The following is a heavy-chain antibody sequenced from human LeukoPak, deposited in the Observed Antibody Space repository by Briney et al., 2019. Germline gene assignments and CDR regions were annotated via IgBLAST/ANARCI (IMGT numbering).Heavy chain of an antibody. CDR3: ARASVWFGELPDAFDI. CDR2: IYHSGST. D-gene: IGHD3-10*01. V-gene: IGHV4-30-2*01. CDR1: GGSISSGGYS. Sequence: SETLSLTCAVSGGSISSGGYSWSWIRQPPGKGLEWIGYIYHSGSTYYNPPLKSRVTISVDRSKNQFSLKLSSVTAADTAVYYCARASVWFGELPDAFDIWGQGTMVTVSS. J-gene: IGHJ3*02.